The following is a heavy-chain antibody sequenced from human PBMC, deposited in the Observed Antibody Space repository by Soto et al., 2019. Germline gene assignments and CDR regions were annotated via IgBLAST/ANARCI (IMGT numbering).Heavy chain of an antibody. V-gene: IGHV1-69*01. Sequence: QVQLVQSGAEVKKPGSSVKVSCKASGGTFSSYAISWVRQAPGQGLEWMGGIIPIFGTANYAQKFQGRVTITADESTSTAYMELSSLRSEDTAVYYCARLYYDILTGYYKSLFDPWGQGTLVTVSA. CDR2: IIPIFGTA. CDR1: GGTFSSYA. D-gene: IGHD3-9*01. J-gene: IGHJ5*02. CDR3: ARLYYDILTGYYKSLFDP.